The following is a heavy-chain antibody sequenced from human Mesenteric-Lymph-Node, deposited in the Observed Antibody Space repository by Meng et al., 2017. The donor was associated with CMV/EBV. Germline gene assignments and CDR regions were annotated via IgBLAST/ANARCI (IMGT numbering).Heavy chain of an antibody. J-gene: IGHJ4*02. V-gene: IGHV4-61*05. CDR3: ARTGDIIQLWS. D-gene: IGHD5-18*01. CDR1: GGSISSSSYY. Sequence: SETLSLTCTVSGGSISSSSYYWGWIRQPPGKGLEWIGYIYYSGSTNYNPSLKSRVTISVDTSKNQFSLKLSSVTAADTAVYYCARTGDIIQLWSWGQGTLVTVSS. CDR2: IYYSGST.